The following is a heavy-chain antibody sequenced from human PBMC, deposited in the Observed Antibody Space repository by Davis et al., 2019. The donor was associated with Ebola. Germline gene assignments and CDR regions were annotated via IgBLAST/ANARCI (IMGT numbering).Heavy chain of an antibody. CDR1: GFTFSSYE. Sequence: GESLKISCAASGFTFSSYEMNWVRQAPGKGLEWVSYISSSGSTIYYADSVKGRFTISRDNAKNSLYLQMNSLRAEDTAVYYCARAPHQLLGNSMDVWGQGTTVTVSS. V-gene: IGHV3-48*03. D-gene: IGHD2-2*01. J-gene: IGHJ6*02. CDR3: ARAPHQLLGNSMDV. CDR2: ISSSGSTI.